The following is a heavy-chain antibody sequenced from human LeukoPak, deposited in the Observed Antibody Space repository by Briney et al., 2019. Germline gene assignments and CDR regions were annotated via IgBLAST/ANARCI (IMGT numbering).Heavy chain of an antibody. J-gene: IGHJ3*02. CDR3: AKDPFYDSSGYYRDAFDI. Sequence: PGGSLRLSCAASGFTFDDYAMHWVRQALGKGLEWVSLISGDGGSTYYADSVKGRFTISRDNSKNSLYLQMNSLRAEDAALYYCAKDPFYDSSGYYRDAFDIWGQGTMVTVSS. D-gene: IGHD3-22*01. CDR1: GFTFDDYA. CDR2: ISGDGGST. V-gene: IGHV3-43*02.